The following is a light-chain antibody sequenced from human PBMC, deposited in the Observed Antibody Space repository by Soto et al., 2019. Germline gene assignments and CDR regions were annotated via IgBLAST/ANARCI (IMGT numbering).Light chain of an antibody. Sequence: IGLTQSPGTLSFHQGKRDNLSGRASQSVSSSYLAWYQQKPGQAPRLLIHGASSRATGILDRFSGSGSGTDFTLIISRLEPEDFAVYFCQQYDSTMGWTFGQGTKVDIK. CDR3: QQYDSTMGWT. V-gene: IGKV3-20*01. CDR2: GAS. J-gene: IGKJ1*01. CDR1: QSVSSSY.